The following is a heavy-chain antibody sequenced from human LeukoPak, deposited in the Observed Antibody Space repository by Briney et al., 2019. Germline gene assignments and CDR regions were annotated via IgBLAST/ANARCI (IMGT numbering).Heavy chain of an antibody. D-gene: IGHD6-19*01. J-gene: IGHJ1*01. V-gene: IGHV4-4*02. CDR2: IYHSGST. Sequence: SGTLSLTCAVSGGSISSSNWWSWVRQPPGKGLEWIGEIYHSGSTNYNPSLKSRVTISVDTSKNQFSLKLSSVTAADTAVYYCARRSGWYPFQHWGQGTLVTVSS. CDR3: ARRSGWYPFQH. CDR1: GGSISSSNW.